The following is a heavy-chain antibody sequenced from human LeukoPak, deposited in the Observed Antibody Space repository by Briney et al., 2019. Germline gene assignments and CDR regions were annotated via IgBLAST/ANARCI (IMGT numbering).Heavy chain of an antibody. V-gene: IGHV1-24*01. D-gene: IGHD1-26*01. CDR3: ATVGGSHSRFYYYYGMDV. CDR2: FDPEYGET. Sequence: ASVKFSCKVSGYTLTELSMHWVRQAPGKGLEWMGGFDPEYGETIYAQKFQGRVTMTEDTSTDTAYMELSSLRSEDTAVYYCATVGGSHSRFYYYYGMDVWGQGTTVTVSS. CDR1: GYTLTELS. J-gene: IGHJ6*02.